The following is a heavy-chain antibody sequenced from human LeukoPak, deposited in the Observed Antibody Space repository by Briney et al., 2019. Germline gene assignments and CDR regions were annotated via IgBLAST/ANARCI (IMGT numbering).Heavy chain of an antibody. CDR2: ISAYNRNT. J-gene: IGHJ5*02. CDR3: ARDFPYYYGSGSYYNYNWFDP. CDR1: GYTFTSYG. V-gene: IGHV1-18*01. D-gene: IGHD3-10*01. Sequence: ASVKVSCKASGYTFTSYGISWVRQAPGQGLEWMGWISAYNRNTNYAQKLQGRVTMTTDTSTSTAYMELRSLRSDDTAVYYCARDFPYYYGSGSYYNYNWFDPWGQGTLLTVSS.